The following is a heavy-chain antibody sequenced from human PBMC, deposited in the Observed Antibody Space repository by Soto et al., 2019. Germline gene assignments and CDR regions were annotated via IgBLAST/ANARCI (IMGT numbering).Heavy chain of an antibody. CDR3: ARDGSSSGYYYYGLDV. V-gene: IGHV4-61*01. J-gene: IGHJ6*02. CDR2: IDYSGST. D-gene: IGHD6-6*01. CDR1: GDSVSSGSNY. Sequence: SETLSLTCSVSGDSVSSGSNYWSWIRQPPGKGLEWTGYIDYSGSTNYNSSLKSRVTISVDTSKNQFSLKLRSVTAADTAVFYCARDGSSSGYYYYGLDVWGQGTTVTVSS.